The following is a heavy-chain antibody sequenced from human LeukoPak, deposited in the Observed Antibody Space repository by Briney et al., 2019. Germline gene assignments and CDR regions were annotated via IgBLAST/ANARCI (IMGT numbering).Heavy chain of an antibody. CDR3: AKDGSWSCTD. J-gene: IGHJ1*01. D-gene: IGHD2-8*02. CDR2: IAHHGNNK. V-gene: IGHV3-30*02. Sequence: HPGGSLRPSCAASGFTFSNYAMHWVRQGPGKGLEWVAYIAHHGNNKYYVDSVKGRFTISRDNSKKTLYLQMDSLRADDTAVYYCAKDGSWSCTDWGQGTLVTVSS. CDR1: GFTFSNYA.